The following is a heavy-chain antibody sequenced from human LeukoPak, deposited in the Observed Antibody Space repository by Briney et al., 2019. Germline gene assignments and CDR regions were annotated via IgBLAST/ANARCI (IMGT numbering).Heavy chain of an antibody. CDR1: GGSISSSSYY. V-gene: IGHV4-39*01. Sequence: PSETLSLTCTVSGGSISSSSYYWGWIRQPPGKGLEWIGSIYYSGSTYYNPSLKSRVTISVDTSKNQFSLKLSSVTAADTAVYYCARHPDYDFWSGYTKTNAFDIWGQGTMVTVSS. CDR3: ARHPDYDFWSGYTKTNAFDI. J-gene: IGHJ3*02. D-gene: IGHD3-3*01. CDR2: IYYSGST.